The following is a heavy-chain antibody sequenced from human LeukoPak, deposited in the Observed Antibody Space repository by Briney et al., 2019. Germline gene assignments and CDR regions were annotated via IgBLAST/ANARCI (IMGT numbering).Heavy chain of an antibody. CDR2: ISAYNGNT. D-gene: IGHD3-3*01. J-gene: IGHJ4*02. Sequence: VASVKVSCKASGYTFTSYGISWVRQAPGQGLEWMGWISAYNGNTNYAQKLQGRVTMTTDTSTSTAYMELRSLRSDDTAVYYCARDNRPYDFWSGPSGTDLDYWGQGTLVTVSS. V-gene: IGHV1-18*01. CDR1: GYTFTSYG. CDR3: ARDNRPYDFWSGPSGTDLDY.